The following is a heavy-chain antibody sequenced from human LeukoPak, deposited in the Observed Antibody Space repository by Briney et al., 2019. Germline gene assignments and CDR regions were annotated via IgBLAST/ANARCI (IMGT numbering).Heavy chain of an antibody. Sequence: GRSLRLSCAASGFTFSSYGMHWVRQASGKGLEWVAVISDDGSNTYYTDSVKGRFTISRDKSKNTLFLQMNSLRAGDTAVYYCARYSGSYYYPPAWDLWGQGTLVTVSS. CDR2: ISDDGSNT. D-gene: IGHD1-26*01. J-gene: IGHJ4*02. CDR1: GFTFSSYG. CDR3: ARYSGSYYYPPAWDL. V-gene: IGHV3-30*19.